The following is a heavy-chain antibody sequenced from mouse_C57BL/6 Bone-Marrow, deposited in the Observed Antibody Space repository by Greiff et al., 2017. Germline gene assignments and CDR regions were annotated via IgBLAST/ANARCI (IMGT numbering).Heavy chain of an antibody. J-gene: IGHJ2*01. D-gene: IGHD3-3*01. CDR2: SWWDDDK. Sequence: QVTLKVSGPGILQPSQTLSLTCSFSGFSLSTFGMGVCWIRLPSGKGLEWLAHSWWDDDKYYNPALKSRLTISKATSKNRVFLKIANVDTADTATYYCARDRGTLFDSWGQNATLTVSS. CDR1: GFSLSTFGMG. CDR3: ARDRGTLFDS. V-gene: IGHV8-8*01.